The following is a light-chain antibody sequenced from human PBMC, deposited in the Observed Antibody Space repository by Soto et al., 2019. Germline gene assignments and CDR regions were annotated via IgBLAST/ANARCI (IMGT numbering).Light chain of an antibody. CDR3: CSYAGSSTLV. CDR2: EGS. Sequence: QSALTQPASVSGSPGQSITISCTGTSSDVGNYNLVSWYQHHPGKAPKLMIYEGSKRPSGVSNRFSGSKSGNTASLTISGLQAEDEADYYCCSYAGSSTLVFGGGTKPTVL. J-gene: IGLJ2*01. CDR1: SSDVGNYNL. V-gene: IGLV2-23*01.